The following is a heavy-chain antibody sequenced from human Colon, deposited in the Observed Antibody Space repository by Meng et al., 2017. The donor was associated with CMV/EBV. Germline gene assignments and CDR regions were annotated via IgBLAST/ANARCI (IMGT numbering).Heavy chain of an antibody. CDR2: IYSGGST. V-gene: IGHV3-53*05. J-gene: IGHJ4*02. Sequence: GESLKISCAASGFTVSSNYMSWVRQAPGKGLEWVSVIYSGGSTYYADSVKGRFTISRDNSKNTLYLQMNSLRAEDTAMYYCARQYCSSTSCYEGNFDYWGQGTLVTVSS. D-gene: IGHD2-2*01. CDR3: ARQYCSSTSCYEGNFDY. CDR1: GFTVSSNY.